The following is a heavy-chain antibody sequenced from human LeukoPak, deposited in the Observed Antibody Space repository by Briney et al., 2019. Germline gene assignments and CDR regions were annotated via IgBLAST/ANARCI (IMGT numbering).Heavy chain of an antibody. CDR1: GYTFTGYY. CDR3: ARDYCSGGSCPHDY. V-gene: IGHV1-2*06. CDR2: INPNSGGT. D-gene: IGHD2-15*01. J-gene: IGHJ4*02. Sequence: ASVKVSCKASGYTFTGYYMHWVRQAPAQGLEWMGRINPNSGGTNYAQKFQGRVTMTRDTSISTAYMELSRLRSDDTAVYYCARDYCSGGSCPHDYWGQGTLVTVSS.